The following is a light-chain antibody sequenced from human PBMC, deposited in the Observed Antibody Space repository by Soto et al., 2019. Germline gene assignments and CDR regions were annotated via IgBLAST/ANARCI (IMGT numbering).Light chain of an antibody. V-gene: IGLV1-40*01. CDR1: ISNMGAGYD. CDR3: QSYDSSLSGSGV. Sequence: QSLRNQPPSVSGARGHRFHISCTGSISNMGAGYDVHWYQQLPGTAPKLLIYGNSKRPSGVPDRFSGSKSGTSASLAITGLQAEDEADYYCQSYDSSLSGSGVFGTGTKVTVL. J-gene: IGLJ1*01. CDR2: GNS.